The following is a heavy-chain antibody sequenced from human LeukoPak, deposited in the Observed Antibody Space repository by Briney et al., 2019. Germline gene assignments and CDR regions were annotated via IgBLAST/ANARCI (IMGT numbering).Heavy chain of an antibody. J-gene: IGHJ4*02. Sequence: SETLSVTCTVSGGSISSSSYYWGWLGQAPGKGREWLGSIYYGGSTYDNPSLKSRVTISVDTSKHQFSLKLSSVTAADTAVYYCARRRWGFHYYFDYWGQGTLVTVSS. CDR3: ARRRWGFHYYFDY. V-gene: IGHV4-39*01. D-gene: IGHD2-21*01. CDR1: GGSISSSSYY. CDR2: IYYGGST.